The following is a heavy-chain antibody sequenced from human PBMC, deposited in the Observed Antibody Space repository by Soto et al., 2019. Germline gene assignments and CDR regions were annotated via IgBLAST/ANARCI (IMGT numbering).Heavy chain of an antibody. J-gene: IGHJ3*02. CDR3: AREDIVVVVAATAFDI. Sequence: QVQLQQWGAGLLKPSETLSLTCAVYGGSFSGYYWSWIRQPPGKGLEWIGEINHSGSTNYNPSLKSRITISVETSKNQFSLKLSFVTAADPAVYYCAREDIVVVVAATAFDIWGQGTMVTVSS. V-gene: IGHV4-34*01. D-gene: IGHD2-15*01. CDR1: GGSFSGYY. CDR2: INHSGST.